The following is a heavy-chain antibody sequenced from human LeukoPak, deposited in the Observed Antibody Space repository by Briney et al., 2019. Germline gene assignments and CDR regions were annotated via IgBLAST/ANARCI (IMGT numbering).Heavy chain of an antibody. CDR1: GLTFSRDW. J-gene: IGHJ1*01. V-gene: IGHV3-7*01. CDR3: ATYSSLNTREFQY. D-gene: IGHD3-22*01. CDR2: IRQDGGET. Sequence: QPGGSLRLSCEASGLTFSRDWTGWVRQAPGKGLEWVANIRQDGGETYYGDSVKGRFIISRDNAKNSLFLQMNRLRAEDTAVYYCATYSSLNTREFQYWGQGTLVTVSP.